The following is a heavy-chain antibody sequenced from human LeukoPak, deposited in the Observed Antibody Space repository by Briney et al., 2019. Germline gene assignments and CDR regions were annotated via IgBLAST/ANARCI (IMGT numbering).Heavy chain of an antibody. J-gene: IGHJ4*02. CDR3: ASQVYCSAGSCYSNF. Sequence: PSETLSLTCTVSGGSISSRTYYWGWIRQPPGKGLEWIGNIYYSSWSTYYNPSLKSRVTISVDTSKNQFSLKLSSVTAADTAVYYCASQVYCSAGSCYSNFWGQGTLVTVSS. CDR1: GGSISSRTYY. D-gene: IGHD2-15*01. V-gene: IGHV4-39*01. CDR2: IYYSSWST.